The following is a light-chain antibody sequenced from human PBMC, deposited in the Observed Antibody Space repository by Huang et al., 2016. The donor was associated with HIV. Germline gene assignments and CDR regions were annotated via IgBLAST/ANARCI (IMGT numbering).Light chain of an antibody. J-gene: IGKJ1*01. CDR3: HHYGGSSWT. CDR2: SSS. Sequence: EIVLTQSPGTLSLSPGERATLSCRASQSLSSYYLAWYQQKPGQAPSLLIHSSSSRATGIPDKFSGSGSGTDFTLTVSRLEPEDSALYYCHHYGGSSWTFGQGTKVEIK. CDR1: QSLSSYY. V-gene: IGKV3-20*01.